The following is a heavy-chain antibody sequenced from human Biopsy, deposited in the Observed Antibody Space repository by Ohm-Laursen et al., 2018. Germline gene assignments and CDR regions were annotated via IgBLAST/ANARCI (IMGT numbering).Heavy chain of an antibody. CDR3: ARDISPSTFPENTLDI. CDR2: MSRNNGFI. D-gene: IGHD2/OR15-2a*01. V-gene: IGHV3-9*01. Sequence: SLRLSCAAAGFKFDDYAMHWVRQTPGKGLEWVSGMSRNNGFIGYADSVRGRFTISRDNSQNSLYLQMNNLITKDTAVYYCARDISPSTFPENTLDIWGQGTMVTVSS. CDR1: GFKFDDYA. J-gene: IGHJ3*02.